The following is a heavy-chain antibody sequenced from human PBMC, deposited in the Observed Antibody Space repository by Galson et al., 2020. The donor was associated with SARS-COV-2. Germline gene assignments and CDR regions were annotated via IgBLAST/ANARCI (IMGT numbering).Heavy chain of an antibody. CDR2: INHSGST. CDR3: ARGRRVIQRRHDAFDI. V-gene: IGHV4-34*01. CDR1: GGSFSGYY. Sequence: SETLSLTCAVYGGSFSGYYWSWIRQPPGKGLEWIGEINHSGSTNYNPSLKSRVTISVDTSKNQFSLKLSSVTAADTAVYYCARGRRVIQRRHDAFDIWGQGTMVTVSS. J-gene: IGHJ3*02. D-gene: IGHD3-9*01.